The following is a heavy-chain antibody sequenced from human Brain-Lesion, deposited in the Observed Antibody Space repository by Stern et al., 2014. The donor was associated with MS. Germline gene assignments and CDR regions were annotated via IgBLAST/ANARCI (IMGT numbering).Heavy chain of an antibody. Sequence: QVQLVESGAEVKKPGASVKVSCKTSGYIFTGYYIHWVRQAPGQGLEGMARINPNTGGTTYAQKFQGRVTMSRDTSISTAYVELSSLTSDDTAVYYCARDQRGITIFGVVTDYYYLGMDVWGQGTTVTVSS. D-gene: IGHD3-3*01. CDR1: GYIFTGYY. J-gene: IGHJ6*02. CDR2: INPNTGGT. V-gene: IGHV1-2*02. CDR3: ARDQRGITIFGVVTDYYYLGMDV.